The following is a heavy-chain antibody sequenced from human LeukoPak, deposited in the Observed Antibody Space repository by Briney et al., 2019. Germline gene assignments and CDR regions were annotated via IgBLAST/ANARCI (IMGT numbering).Heavy chain of an antibody. CDR2: IYSGGNT. J-gene: IGHJ4*02. V-gene: IGHV3-53*01. CDR1: GFTVSDNY. D-gene: IGHD1-26*01. Sequence: GGSLRLSCAASGFTVSDNYMGWVRQAPGKGLEWVSVIYSGGNTYYADSVKGRFIISRDNSKNTLYLQMNSLRAEDTAVYYCAKGIESSGSYYTGFDYWGQGTLVTVSS. CDR3: AKGIESSGSYYTGFDY.